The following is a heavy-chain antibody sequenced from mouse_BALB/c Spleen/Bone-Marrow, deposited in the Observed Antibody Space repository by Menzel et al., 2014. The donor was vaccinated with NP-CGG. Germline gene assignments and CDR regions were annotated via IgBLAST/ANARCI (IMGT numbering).Heavy chain of an antibody. J-gene: IGHJ1*01. D-gene: IGHD2-2*01. CDR1: GYTFTDYA. CDR3: ARGEGYDGWYFDV. V-gene: IGHV1-67*01. CDR2: ISTYSGNT. Sequence: VKLMESGPELVRPGVSVKISCKGSGYTFTDYAMHWVKRSHAKSLEWIGVISTYSGNTNYNQKFKGRATMTVDKSSSTAYMELARLTSEDSAIYYCARGEGYDGWYFDVWGAGTTVTVSS.